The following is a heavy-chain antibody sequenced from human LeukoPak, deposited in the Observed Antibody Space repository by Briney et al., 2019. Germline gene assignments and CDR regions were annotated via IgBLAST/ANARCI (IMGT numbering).Heavy chain of an antibody. D-gene: IGHD3-22*01. V-gene: IGHV1-18*01. CDR1: GYTFTSYG. J-gene: IGHJ4*02. CDR2: ISAYNGNT. CDR3: ARPPYYYDNSGYFYFDY. Sequence: ASVKVSCKASGYTFTSYGISWVRQAPGQGLEWMGWISAYNGNTNYAQKLQGRVTMTTDASTSTAYMELRSLRSDDTAVYYCARPPYYYDNSGYFYFDYWGQGTLVTVSS.